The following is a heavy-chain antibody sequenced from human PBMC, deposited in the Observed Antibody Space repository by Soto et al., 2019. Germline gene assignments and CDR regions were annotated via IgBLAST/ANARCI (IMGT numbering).Heavy chain of an antibody. V-gene: IGHV1-18*01. CDR3: GRCRTDSYAMDV. CDR2: ISPYNGRT. Sequence: GASVKVSCKASGYSFTSYGIAWVRQVPGQGPEWMGWISPYNGRTNYAQKVQGRVVMTTDISTNIVYLELRSLRSYDTAMYYGGRCRTDSYAMDVWGQGTTVTVSS. CDR1: GYSFTSYG. D-gene: IGHD1-1*01. J-gene: IGHJ6*02.